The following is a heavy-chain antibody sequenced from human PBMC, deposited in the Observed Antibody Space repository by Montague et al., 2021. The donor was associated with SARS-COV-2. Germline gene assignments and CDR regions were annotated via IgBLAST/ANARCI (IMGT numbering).Heavy chain of an antibody. CDR1: GGSISSYY. V-gene: IGHV4-59*01. CDR3: ARGVSYYDFWSGYDYGMDV. Sequence: SETLSLTCTVSGGSISSYYWSWIRQPPGKGLEWIGYIYHSGSTNYNPSLKSRVTISVDTSKNQFSLKLSSVTAADTAVYYCARGVSYYDFWSGYDYGMDVWGQGTTVTVSS. CDR2: IYHSGST. J-gene: IGHJ6*02. D-gene: IGHD3-3*01.